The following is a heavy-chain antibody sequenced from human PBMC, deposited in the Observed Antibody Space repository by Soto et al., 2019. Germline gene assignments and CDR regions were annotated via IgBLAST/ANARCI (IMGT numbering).Heavy chain of an antibody. Sequence: GASVKVSCKASGGTFSSYAISWVRQAPGQGLEWMGGIIPIFGTANYAQKFQGRVTITADESTSTAYMELSSLRSEDTAVYYCARDDGDPYYYYGMDVWGQGTTVTVSS. V-gene: IGHV1-69*13. J-gene: IGHJ6*02. CDR3: ARDDGDPYYYYGMDV. D-gene: IGHD4-17*01. CDR2: IIPIFGTA. CDR1: GGTFSSYA.